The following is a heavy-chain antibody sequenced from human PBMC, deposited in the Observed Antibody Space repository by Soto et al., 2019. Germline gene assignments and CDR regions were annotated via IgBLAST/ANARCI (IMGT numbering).Heavy chain of an antibody. Sequence: GGSLRLSCAASGFKFSNYAMSWVRQAPGKGLEWVSLISATGGGTYYADSVKGRFTISRDNSHNTLYLQVHSLTAEDTAVYYCAKDRQEGGNSALYFDFWGQGAQVTVSS. CDR3: AKDRQEGGNSALYFDF. J-gene: IGHJ5*01. D-gene: IGHD3-16*01. CDR2: ISATGGGT. V-gene: IGHV3-23*01. CDR1: GFKFSNYA.